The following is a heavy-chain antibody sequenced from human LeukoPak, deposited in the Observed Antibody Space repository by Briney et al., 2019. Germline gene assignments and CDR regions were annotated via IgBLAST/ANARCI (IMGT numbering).Heavy chain of an antibody. D-gene: IGHD3-3*01. CDR3: AKVRSDYFDY. J-gene: IGHJ4*02. V-gene: IGHV3-23*01. Sequence: GGSPRLSCIASGFTVSSNYMTWVRQAPGKGLEWVSAISGSGGSTYYADSVKGRFTISRDNSKNTLYLQMNSPRAEDTAVYYCAKVRSDYFDYWGQGTLVTVSS. CDR2: ISGSGGST. CDR1: GFTVSSNY.